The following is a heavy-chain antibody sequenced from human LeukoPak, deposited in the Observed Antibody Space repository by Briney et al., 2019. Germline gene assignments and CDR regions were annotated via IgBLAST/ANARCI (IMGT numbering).Heavy chain of an antibody. Sequence: GESLKISCKGSGYSFTSYWINWVRQMPGKGLEWMGSIYPGDSDTRYRPSFQGQVTISADKSITTAYLQWSSLKASGTAMYYCARPVDTDMVTGAFDFWGQGTMVTVSS. D-gene: IGHD5-18*01. CDR1: GYSFTSYW. CDR2: IYPGDSDT. CDR3: ARPVDTDMVTGAFDF. V-gene: IGHV5-51*01. J-gene: IGHJ3*01.